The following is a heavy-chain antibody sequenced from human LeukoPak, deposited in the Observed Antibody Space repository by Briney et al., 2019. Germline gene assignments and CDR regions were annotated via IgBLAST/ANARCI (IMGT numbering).Heavy chain of an antibody. J-gene: IGHJ4*02. Sequence: PGGSLRLSCAASGFTFSTYGMHWVRQAPGKGLEWVAGTWYDGTNRNYEDSVKGRFTISRDNPKNTLHLQMNSLRAEDTAVYYCARDHGMTTALVDYWGQGTLVTVSS. CDR3: ARDHGMTTALVDY. V-gene: IGHV3-33*01. CDR2: TWYDGTNR. CDR1: GFTFSTYG. D-gene: IGHD1-1*01.